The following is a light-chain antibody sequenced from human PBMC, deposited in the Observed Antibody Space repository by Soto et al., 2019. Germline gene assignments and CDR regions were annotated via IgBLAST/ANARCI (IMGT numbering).Light chain of an antibody. CDR1: GSDIGAYNY. V-gene: IGLV2-8*01. Sequence: QSALTQPPSASGSPGQSVTISCTGTGSDIGAYNYVPWYQQYPGKAPKVMIYDVIKRPSGVPDRFSGSKSGNTASLTVSGLRADDEAVYYCSSFVGGDSFDVIFGGGTQLTVL. J-gene: IGLJ2*01. CDR2: DVI. CDR3: SSFVGGDSFDVI.